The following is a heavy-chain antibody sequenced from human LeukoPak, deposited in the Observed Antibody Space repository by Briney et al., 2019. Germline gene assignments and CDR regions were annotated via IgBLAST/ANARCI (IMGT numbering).Heavy chain of an antibody. V-gene: IGHV3-23*01. Sequence: PGGSLRLSCAASGFTFSSYAMSWVRQAPGKGLEWVSLISSGGTTYYADSVKGRFTISRDNSKNTLYLQMNSLRAEDTAVYYCARRGDGGRSFDFWGQGTLVTVSS. J-gene: IGHJ4*02. CDR2: ISSGGTT. CDR1: GFTFSSYA. D-gene: IGHD4-23*01. CDR3: ARRGDGGRSFDF.